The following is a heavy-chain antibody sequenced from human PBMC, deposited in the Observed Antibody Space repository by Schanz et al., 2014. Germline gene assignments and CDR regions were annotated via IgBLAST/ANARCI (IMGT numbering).Heavy chain of an antibody. D-gene: IGHD6-19*01. CDR3: ARADSSGPDWYFDL. Sequence: QVQLVQSGGEVKTPGASVKVSCKASGGTFTSYAFSWVRQAPGQGLEWMGILTPSGGTTSNAQKFQGRVTMTWDTSTSTVFMEMSSLRIEDTAVYYCARADSSGPDWYFDLWGRGTLVTVSS. CDR1: GGTFTSYA. J-gene: IGHJ2*01. V-gene: IGHV1-46*01. CDR2: LTPSGGTT.